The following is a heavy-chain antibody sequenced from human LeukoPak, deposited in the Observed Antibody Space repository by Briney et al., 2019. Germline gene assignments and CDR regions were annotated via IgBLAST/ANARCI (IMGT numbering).Heavy chain of an antibody. CDR1: GYTFTSYD. CDR2: ISAYNGDT. D-gene: IGHD4-11*01. Sequence: GASVKVSCKASGYTFTSYDISWVRQAPGQGPGWMGWISAYNGDTNYAQKFQGRVSMTTDTSTYTAYMELRSLRSDDTAVYYCARERNYGNYYFDFWGQGTLVTVSS. CDR3: ARERNYGNYYFDF. V-gene: IGHV1-18*01. J-gene: IGHJ4*02.